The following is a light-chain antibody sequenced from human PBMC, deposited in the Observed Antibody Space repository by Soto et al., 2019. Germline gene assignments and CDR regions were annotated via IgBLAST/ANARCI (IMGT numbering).Light chain of an antibody. CDR1: QSVSNS. Sequence: EIVMTQSPATLSVSPGERVTLSCRASQSVSNSLAWYQQKPGQAPRLLIYGPSTRATGIPARFSGSGSGTEFTLTISSLQSEDFAVYYCQQHRNWPLTFGGGTKVEIK. CDR2: GPS. J-gene: IGKJ4*01. V-gene: IGKV3-15*01. CDR3: QQHRNWPLT.